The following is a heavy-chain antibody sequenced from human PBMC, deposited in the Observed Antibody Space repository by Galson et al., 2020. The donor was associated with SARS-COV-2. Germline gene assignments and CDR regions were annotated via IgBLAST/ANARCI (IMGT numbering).Heavy chain of an antibody. CDR1: GFTFSTYA. V-gene: IGHV3-23*01. J-gene: IGHJ4*02. D-gene: IGHD2-21*02. CDR3: AKEKFCNGDDCDSFDH. CDR2: ISGNGNYI. Sequence: GESLKISCAASGFTFSTYAMSWVRQAPGKGLEWISAISGNGNYIYYADSVRGRFTTSRDNSMNTLYLQLNSLRGEDTALYYCAKEKFCNGDDCDSFDHWGQGTRVT.